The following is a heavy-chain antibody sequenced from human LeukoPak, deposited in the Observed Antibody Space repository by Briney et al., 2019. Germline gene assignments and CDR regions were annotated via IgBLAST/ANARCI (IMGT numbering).Heavy chain of an antibody. CDR1: GFMFSSNW. D-gene: IGHD6-13*01. CDR3: AKGMGSSWYEFTD. CDR2: ISGNGDTT. Sequence: PGGSLRLSCAASGFMFSSNWMSWVRLAPGKGLEWVSTISGNGDTTYYADSMKGRFTISRDDSKNTLYLQMNSLRAEDTAIYYCAKGMGSSWYEFTDWGQGALVTVSS. V-gene: IGHV3-23*01. J-gene: IGHJ4*02.